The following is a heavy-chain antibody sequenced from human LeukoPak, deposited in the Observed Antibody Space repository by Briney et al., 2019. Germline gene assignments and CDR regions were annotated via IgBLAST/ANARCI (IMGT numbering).Heavy chain of an antibody. CDR2: ISDSGAYT. CDR3: AKDMAVVEAADA. V-gene: IGHV3-23*01. J-gene: IGHJ5*02. CDR1: GFTFSSSA. D-gene: IGHD2-2*01. Sequence: GSLRLSCAASGFTFSSSAMSWVRQAPGKGLEWVSTISDSGAYTYYADSVKGRFTISRDNSKNTLYLQMNSLRAEDTAVYYCAKDMAVVEAADAWGQGTLVTDSS.